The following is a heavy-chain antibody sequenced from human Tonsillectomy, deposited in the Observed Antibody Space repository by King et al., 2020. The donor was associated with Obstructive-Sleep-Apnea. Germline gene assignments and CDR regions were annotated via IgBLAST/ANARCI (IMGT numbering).Heavy chain of an antibody. Sequence: VQLVQSGGGVVQPGRSLRLSCAASGFTFSSYGMHWVRQAPGKGLEWVAVVRYDGSNKYYADSVKGRFTISRDNSNNTLYLQMNSLRAEDTAVYYCAKNEPYSSRWYSSLNYYYYGMDVWGQGTTVTVSS. CDR2: VRYDGSNK. CDR3: AKNEPYSSRWYSSLNYYYYGMDV. V-gene: IGHV3-30*02. D-gene: IGHD6-13*01. CDR1: GFTFSSYG. J-gene: IGHJ6*02.